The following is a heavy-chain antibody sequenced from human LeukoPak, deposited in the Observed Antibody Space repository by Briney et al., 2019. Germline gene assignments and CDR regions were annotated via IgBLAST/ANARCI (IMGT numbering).Heavy chain of an antibody. V-gene: IGHV3-73*01. J-gene: IGHJ3*02. CDR1: GFTLSGSA. D-gene: IGHD3-10*01. CDR2: IRSKANSYAT. CDR3: TNYRGTSDYYDAFEI. Sequence: GGSLRLSCAASGFTLSGSAMHWVRQASGKGLEWVGRIRSKANSYATAYAASVQGRFTISRDDSKNTAYLQMNSLKTEDTAVYYCTNYRGTSDYYDAFEIWGQGTMVTVSS.